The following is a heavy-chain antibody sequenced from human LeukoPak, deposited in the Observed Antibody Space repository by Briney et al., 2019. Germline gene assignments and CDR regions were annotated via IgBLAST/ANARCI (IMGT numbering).Heavy chain of an antibody. Sequence: SETLSLTCTVSGGSISSSSYYWGWIRQPPGKGLEWIGSIYYSGSTYYNPSLKSRVTISVDTSKNQFSLKLSSVTAADTAVYYCARIRSVAGYYYYMDVWGKGTTVTVSS. CDR3: ARIRSVAGYYYYMDV. D-gene: IGHD6-19*01. CDR2: IYYSGST. V-gene: IGHV4-39*07. J-gene: IGHJ6*03. CDR1: GGSISSSSYY.